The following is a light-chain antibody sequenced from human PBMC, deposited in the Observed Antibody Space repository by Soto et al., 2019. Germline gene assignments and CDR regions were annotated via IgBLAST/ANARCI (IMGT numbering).Light chain of an antibody. Sequence: QSVLTQPASVSGSPGQSIAISCTGTSSDIGGYNYVSWYQQHPGKAPKLMIYAVSDRPPGVSDRFSGSKSGITASLTISGLQTEDEADYYCISYTDRQSYLFGTGTKVTVL. CDR3: ISYTDRQSYL. V-gene: IGLV2-14*01. J-gene: IGLJ1*01. CDR2: AVS. CDR1: SSDIGGYNY.